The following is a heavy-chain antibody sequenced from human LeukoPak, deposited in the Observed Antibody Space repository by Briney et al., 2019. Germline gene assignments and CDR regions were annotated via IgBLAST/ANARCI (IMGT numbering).Heavy chain of an antibody. CDR1: GGSISSYY. D-gene: IGHD1-1*01. CDR3: ARHGTTGTNLNWFDP. Sequence: SETLSLTCTVSGGSISSYYWSWIRQPPGKGLEWIGYIYYSGSTNYNPSLKSRVTISVDTSKNQFSLKVSSVTAADTAVYYCARHGTTGTNLNWFDPWGQGTLVTVS. CDR2: IYYSGST. J-gene: IGHJ5*02. V-gene: IGHV4-59*01.